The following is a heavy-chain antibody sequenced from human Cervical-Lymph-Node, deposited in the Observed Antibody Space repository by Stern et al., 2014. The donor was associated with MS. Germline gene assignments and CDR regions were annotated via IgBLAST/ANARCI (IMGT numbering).Heavy chain of an antibody. CDR1: GYTFTSYW. J-gene: IGHJ4*02. CDR2: IFPGGSDI. CDR3: ARQRYFDY. V-gene: IGHV5-51*01. Sequence: VQLVESGAEVKKPGESLKISCQASGYTFTSYWIGWVRQMPGKGLEWIAIIFPGGSDIRYSPSFQGQVTISADKSSSPAYLQWNNLKASDTAIYYCARQRYFDYWGQGTLVTVSS.